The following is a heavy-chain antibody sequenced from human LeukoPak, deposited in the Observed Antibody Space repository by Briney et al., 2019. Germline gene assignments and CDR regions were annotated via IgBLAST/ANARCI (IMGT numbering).Heavy chain of an antibody. Sequence: GGSLRLSCAASGFTVSSSYMSWVRQAPGKGLEWVSVIHSGGNTYYADSVKGRFTISRDNSKNTLYLQMNSLRAEDTAVYYCTRDLDSGGSCWGQGTLVTVSS. V-gene: IGHV3-53*01. D-gene: IGHD2-15*01. CDR1: GFTVSSSY. CDR3: TRDLDSGGSC. J-gene: IGHJ4*02. CDR2: IHSGGNT.